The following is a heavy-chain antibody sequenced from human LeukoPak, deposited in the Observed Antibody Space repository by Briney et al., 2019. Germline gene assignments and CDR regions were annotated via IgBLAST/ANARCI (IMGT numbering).Heavy chain of an antibody. D-gene: IGHD5-24*01. CDR1: GYTLTELS. CDR3: ARDRGEMATIGLGWFDP. CDR2: FDPEDGET. Sequence: ASVKVSCKVSGYTLTELSMHWVRQAPGKGLEWMGGFDPEDGETIYAQKFQGRVTMTRDTSTSTVYMELSSLRSEDTAVYYCARDRGEMATIGLGWFDPWGQGTLVTVSS. V-gene: IGHV1-24*01. J-gene: IGHJ5*02.